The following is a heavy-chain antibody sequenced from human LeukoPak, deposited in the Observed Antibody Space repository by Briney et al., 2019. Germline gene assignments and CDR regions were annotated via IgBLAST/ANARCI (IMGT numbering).Heavy chain of an antibody. CDR3: ARVERRYYYGSGSFSWFDP. J-gene: IGHJ5*02. CDR2: MNPNSGNT. V-gene: IGHV1-8*01. CDR1: GYTLTSYD. D-gene: IGHD3-10*01. Sequence: ASVKVSCKASGYTLTSYDINWVRQATGQGLEWMGWMNPNSGNTGYAQKFQGRVTMTRNTSISTAYMELSSLRSEDTAVYYCARVERRYYYGSGSFSWFDPWGQGTLVTVSS.